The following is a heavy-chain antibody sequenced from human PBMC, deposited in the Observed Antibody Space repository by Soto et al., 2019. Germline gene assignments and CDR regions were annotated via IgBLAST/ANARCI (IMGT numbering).Heavy chain of an antibody. CDR3: ARDRSIAGRNYHYGMDV. CDR2: IYSGGNK. Sequence: PGGSLRLSCAASGFNVSTDNMSWVRQAPGQGLEWVSVIYSGGNKFYAESVKGRFTISRDNSKNTLYPQMNRVRVEDTAVYYCARDRSIAGRNYHYGMDVWGQGTTVTVSS. D-gene: IGHD6-6*01. CDR1: GFNVSTDN. V-gene: IGHV3-53*01. J-gene: IGHJ6*02.